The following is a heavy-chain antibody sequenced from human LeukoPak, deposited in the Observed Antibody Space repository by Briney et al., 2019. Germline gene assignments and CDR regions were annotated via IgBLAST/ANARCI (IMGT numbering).Heavy chain of an antibody. Sequence: GGSLRLSCAASGFTFSTYSMTWVRQAPGKGLEWVAFIYYDGSNIYYADYVKGRFTISRDISKNTLYLQMDSLRAEDTAIYYCARDWKTNSFDYWGQGTLVTVSS. V-gene: IGHV3-33*07. CDR1: GFTFSTYS. D-gene: IGHD1-1*01. CDR3: ARDWKTNSFDY. J-gene: IGHJ4*02. CDR2: IYYDGSNI.